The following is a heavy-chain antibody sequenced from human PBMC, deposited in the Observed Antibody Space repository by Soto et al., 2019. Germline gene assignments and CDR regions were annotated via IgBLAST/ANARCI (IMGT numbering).Heavy chain of an antibody. V-gene: IGHV3-7*05. CDR1: GFSLGSYW. CDR3: ARDVSPGTSTLYLDAFDI. Sequence: EAQLVESGRGLVQPGGSLRLSCEASGFSLGSYWMTWVRQAPGKGLEWVANIKKDGSRTSYLDSVRGRFTISRDNVGNSLSLQMDSLRAEDTGLYFCARDVSPGTSTLYLDAFDIWGQGTMVTVSS. D-gene: IGHD2-8*01. CDR2: IKKDGSRT. J-gene: IGHJ3*02.